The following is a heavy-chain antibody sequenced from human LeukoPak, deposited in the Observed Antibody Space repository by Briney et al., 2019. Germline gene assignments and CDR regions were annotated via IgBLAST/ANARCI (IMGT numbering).Heavy chain of an antibody. CDR1: GFSFNNYA. J-gene: IGHJ4*02. CDR3: VKGGYDFVEVAYFDF. Sequence: GGSLRLYCAASGFSFNNYAMGWVRQAPGKGLEWFSIIIASSGSTFYADSVKGRFTISRDNSKNTLYLQMNRLRVEDTAVYYCVKGGYDFVEVAYFDFWGQGTLVTVSS. D-gene: IGHD5-12*01. V-gene: IGHV3-23*01. CDR2: IIASSGST.